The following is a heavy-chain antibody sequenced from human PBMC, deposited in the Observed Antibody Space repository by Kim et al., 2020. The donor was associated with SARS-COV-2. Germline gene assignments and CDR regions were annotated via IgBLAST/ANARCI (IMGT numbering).Heavy chain of an antibody. Sequence: GGSLRLSCAASGFTFSSYEMNWVRQAPGKGLEWVSYISSSGSTIYYADSVKGRFTISRDNAKNSLYLQMNSLRAEDTAVYYCASRGVGATFFDYWGQGTLVTVSS. J-gene: IGHJ4*02. CDR3: ASRGVGATFFDY. CDR1: GFTFSSYE. D-gene: IGHD1-26*01. CDR2: ISSSGSTI. V-gene: IGHV3-48*03.